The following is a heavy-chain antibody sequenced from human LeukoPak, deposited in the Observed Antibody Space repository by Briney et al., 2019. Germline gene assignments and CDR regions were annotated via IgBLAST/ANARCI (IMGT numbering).Heavy chain of an antibody. Sequence: SETLSLTCTVSGGSISSGGYYWSWIRQYPGKGLEWIGYIYYRGSSYYNPSLKSRVTISEDTSKNQFSLNLSSVSAADTAVYYCARRVSGGSFDFWGQGTLVTVSS. CDR1: GGSISSGGYY. J-gene: IGHJ4*02. CDR3: ARRVSGGSFDF. CDR2: IYYRGSS. D-gene: IGHD2-15*01. V-gene: IGHV4-31*03.